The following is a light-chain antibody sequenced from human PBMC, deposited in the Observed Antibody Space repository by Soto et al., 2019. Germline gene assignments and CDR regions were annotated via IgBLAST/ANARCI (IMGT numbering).Light chain of an antibody. V-gene: IGKV3-15*01. CDR3: QQYNKWPQT. J-gene: IGKJ5*01. CDR2: GAY. CDR1: QSVVKD. Sequence: EIVMTQSPATLSMSPGESATLSCRASQSVVKDLAWYQHTPGQAPRLLIHGAYIRATGIAARFSGLGSGTEFTLTISSLQSEDFGVYYCQQYNKWPQTFGQGTRLEIK.